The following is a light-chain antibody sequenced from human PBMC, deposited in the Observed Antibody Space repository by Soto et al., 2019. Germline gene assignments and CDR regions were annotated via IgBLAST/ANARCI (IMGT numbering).Light chain of an antibody. J-gene: IGLJ2*01. Sequence: QSALTQPASVSGSPGQSITISCTGTSSDVGGYNYVSWYQQHPGKAPKLLICDVTNRPSGVSNRFSGSKSGNTASLTISGLQTEDEADYYCSSFASSIPQIFGGGTKVTVL. CDR2: DVT. CDR3: SSFASSIPQI. V-gene: IGLV2-14*03. CDR1: SSDVGGYNY.